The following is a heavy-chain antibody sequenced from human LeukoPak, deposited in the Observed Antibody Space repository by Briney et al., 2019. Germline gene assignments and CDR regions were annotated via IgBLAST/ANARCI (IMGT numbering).Heavy chain of an antibody. V-gene: IGHV3-64*04. Sequence: GGSLRLSCSGSGFIFSSCAMHWVRQAPGKGLEYVSAISSNGGSTFYADSVKGRFTISRDNSKNTVYLQMNSLSAEDTAIYYCAKDVARFSHYFDYWGQGSLVTVSS. CDR1: GFIFSSCA. D-gene: IGHD3-3*01. CDR3: AKDVARFSHYFDY. J-gene: IGHJ4*02. CDR2: ISSNGGST.